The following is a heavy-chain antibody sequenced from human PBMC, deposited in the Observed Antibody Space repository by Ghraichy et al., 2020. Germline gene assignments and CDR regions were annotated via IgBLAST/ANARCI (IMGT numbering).Heavy chain of an antibody. CDR1: GFTFSSYA. CDR3: AKDPRFSGSSTYENWFDP. Sequence: GGSLRLSCAASGFTFSSYAMSWVRQAPGKGLEWVSAISGSGGSTYYADSVKGRFTISRDNSKNTLYLQMNSLRAEDTAVYYCAKDPRFSGSSTYENWFDPWGQGTLVTVSS. D-gene: IGHD2-2*01. CDR2: ISGSGGST. J-gene: IGHJ5*02. V-gene: IGHV3-23*01.